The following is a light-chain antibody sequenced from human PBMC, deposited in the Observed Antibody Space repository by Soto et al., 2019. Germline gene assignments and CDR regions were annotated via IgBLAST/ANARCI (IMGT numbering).Light chain of an antibody. Sequence: SYELTQPPSVSVAPGKTARITCGGNNIGIKSVHWFQQRPGQAPVLVIYYDSDRPSGIPERFSGSNSGNTATLIISRVEAGDEADYYCQVWDSSSDHVVFGGGTKLTVL. V-gene: IGLV3-21*04. J-gene: IGLJ2*01. CDR1: NIGIKS. CDR2: YDS. CDR3: QVWDSSSDHVV.